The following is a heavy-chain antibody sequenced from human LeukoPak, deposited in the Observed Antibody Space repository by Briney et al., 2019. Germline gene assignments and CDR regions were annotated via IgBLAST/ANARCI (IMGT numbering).Heavy chain of an antibody. V-gene: IGHV3-23*01. CDR2: ISGSGGST. CDR3: AKGKEAAAGSFDY. D-gene: IGHD6-13*01. Sequence: GGSLRLSCAASGFNFMRYAMSWVRQAPGKGLEWVSAISGSGGSTYYADSVKGRFTISRDNSKNTLYLQMNSLRAEDTAVYYCAKGKEAAAGSFDYWGQGTLVTVSS. J-gene: IGHJ4*02. CDR1: GFNFMRYA.